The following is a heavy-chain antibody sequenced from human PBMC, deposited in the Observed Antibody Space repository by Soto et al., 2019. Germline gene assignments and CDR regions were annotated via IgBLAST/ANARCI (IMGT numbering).Heavy chain of an antibody. CDR1: GGSFSGYY. D-gene: IGHD3-10*01. Sequence: QVQLQQWGAGLLKPSETLSLTCAVYGGSFSGYYWSWIRQTPGKGLEWIGEINHSGSTNYNPSLKNRATISVDTSKHQFSLKLSSVPATDTAVYYCARGTPQTYYYGSGSYGMDVWGQGTTVPVSS. J-gene: IGHJ6*02. CDR3: ARGTPQTYYYGSGSYGMDV. V-gene: IGHV4-34*01. CDR2: INHSGST.